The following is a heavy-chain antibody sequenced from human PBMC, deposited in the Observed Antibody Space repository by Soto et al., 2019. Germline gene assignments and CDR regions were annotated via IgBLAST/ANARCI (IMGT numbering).Heavy chain of an antibody. CDR1: GFTFSTYA. CDR2: ISDSGDST. V-gene: IGHV3-23*01. J-gene: IGHJ4*02. CDR3: AKSSSSWYASYFDS. Sequence: GGSLRLSCAASGFTFSTYAMSWVRQAPGKGLEWVSTISDSGDSTYYADSVKGRFTISRDNSKNTLYLHMNRLRAEDTAPFYCAKSSSSWYASYFDSWGQGTLVTVSS. D-gene: IGHD6-13*01.